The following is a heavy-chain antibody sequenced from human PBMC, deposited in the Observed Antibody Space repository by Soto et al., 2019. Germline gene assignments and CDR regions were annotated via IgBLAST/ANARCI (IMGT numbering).Heavy chain of an antibody. Sequence: QITLKESGPTLVKPTQNLTLTCTLSGFSLRTSGVGVGWIRQPPGKALEWLAVTYWDDDRRYNTPLKSRLTITYDTNKDQVTPTMTNMNHKATATNYCVRQMFHSFVGDFDIWGLGTLVTISS. CDR3: VRQMFHSFVGDFDI. CDR1: GFSLRTSGVG. V-gene: IGHV2-5*02. J-gene: IGHJ3*02. D-gene: IGHD3-10*02. CDR2: TYWDDDR.